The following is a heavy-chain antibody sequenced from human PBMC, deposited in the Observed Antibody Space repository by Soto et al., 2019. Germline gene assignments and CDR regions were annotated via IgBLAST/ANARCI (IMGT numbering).Heavy chain of an antibody. Sequence: GGSLRLSCAASGFAFSTFAMTWVRQAPGKGLEWVAAISVSGNNAYYADSVKGHFTISRDNSQNSVFLQMSSLRADDTAVYYCARDQLRPGILYSLGVLLPEYGLWGQGTLVTVSS. CDR2: ISVSGNNA. CDR3: ARDQLRPGILYSLGVLLPEYGL. CDR1: GFAFSTFA. D-gene: IGHD3-22*01. J-gene: IGHJ4*02. V-gene: IGHV3-23*01.